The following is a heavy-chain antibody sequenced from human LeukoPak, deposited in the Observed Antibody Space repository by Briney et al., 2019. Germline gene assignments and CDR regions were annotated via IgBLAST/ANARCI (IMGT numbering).Heavy chain of an antibody. Sequence: GRSLRLSCAASGFTFSSYAMHWVRQAPGKGLEWVAVISYDGSNKYYADSVKGRFTISRDNSKNTLYLQMNSLRPEDTAVYYCARDVRMDVWGQGTTVTVSS. CDR2: ISYDGSNK. V-gene: IGHV3-30-3*01. J-gene: IGHJ6*02. CDR3: ARDVRMDV. CDR1: GFTFSSYA.